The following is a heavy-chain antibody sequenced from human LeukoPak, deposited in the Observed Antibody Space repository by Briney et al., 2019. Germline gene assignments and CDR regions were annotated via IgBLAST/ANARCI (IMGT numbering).Heavy chain of an antibody. V-gene: IGHV1-2*02. CDR2: INPNSGGT. Sequence: GSVKVSCKASGYTFTGYYMHWVRQAPGQGLEWMGWINPNSGGTNYAQKFQGRVTMTRDTSISTAYMELSRLRSDDTAVYYCARGDILTGYYTFDYWGQGTLVTVSS. CDR3: ARGDILTGYYTFDY. J-gene: IGHJ4*02. D-gene: IGHD3-9*01. CDR1: GYTFTGYY.